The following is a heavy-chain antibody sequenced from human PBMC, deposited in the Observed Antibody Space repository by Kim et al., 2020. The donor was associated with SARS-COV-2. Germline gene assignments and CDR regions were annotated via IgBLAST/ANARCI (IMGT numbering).Heavy chain of an antibody. J-gene: IGHJ6*02. CDR1: GFTFSSYG. Sequence: GGSLRLSCAASGFTFSSYGMHWVRQAPGKGLEWVAVIWYDGSNKYYADSVKGRFTISRDNSKNTLYLQMNSLRAEDTAVYYCARGGGSYSSSSDYYYGMGLWGQATTVTVSS. V-gene: IGHV3-33*01. CDR3: ARGGGSYSSSSDYYYGMGL. CDR2: IWYDGSNK. D-gene: IGHD6-6*01.